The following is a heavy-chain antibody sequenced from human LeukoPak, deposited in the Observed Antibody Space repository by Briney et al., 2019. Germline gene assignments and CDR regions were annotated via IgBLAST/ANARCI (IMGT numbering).Heavy chain of an antibody. Sequence: GGSLRLSCAASGFPLSSYWMHWVRQAPGKGLEWVAQIRADGTRIVYGDSVKGRFTISRDNARNMLFLEMNSLRPEDSAVYYCARNDVGPQPFNIWGQGKMVTVSS. CDR2: IRADGTRI. V-gene: IGHV3-74*01. CDR1: GFPLSSYW. D-gene: IGHD2-15*01. CDR3: ARNDVGPQPFNI. J-gene: IGHJ3*02.